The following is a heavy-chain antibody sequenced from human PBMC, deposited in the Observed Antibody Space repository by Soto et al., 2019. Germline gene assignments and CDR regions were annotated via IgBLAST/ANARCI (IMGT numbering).Heavy chain of an antibody. CDR2: INHSGST. J-gene: IGHJ4*02. CDR1: GGSFSGYY. D-gene: IGHD6-13*01. V-gene: IGHV4-34*01. Sequence: SETLSLTCAVYGGSFSGYYWSWIRQPPGKGLEWIGEINHSGSTNYNPSLKSRVTISVDTSKNQFSLKLSPVTAADTAVYYCARGYSSSWFNYFDYWGQGTLVTVSS. CDR3: ARGYSSSWFNYFDY.